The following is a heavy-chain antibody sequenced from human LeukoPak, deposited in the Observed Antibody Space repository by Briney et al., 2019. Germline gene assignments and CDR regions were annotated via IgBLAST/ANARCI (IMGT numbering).Heavy chain of an antibody. CDR1: GFTVSSSY. J-gene: IGHJ4*02. V-gene: IGHV3-74*01. D-gene: IGHD3-10*01. Sequence: GGSLRLSCAASGFTVSSSYMHWVRHAPGKGLVWVSLINSDGSNTLYADSVKGRFTISRDTAKNTLYLEMNRLRADDTAVYYCARAGSGSSYDCWGQGTLVTVSS. CDR3: ARAGSGSSYDC. CDR2: INSDGSNT.